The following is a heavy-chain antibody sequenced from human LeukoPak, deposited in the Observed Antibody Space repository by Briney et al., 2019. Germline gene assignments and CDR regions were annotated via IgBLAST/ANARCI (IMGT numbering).Heavy chain of an antibody. CDR1: GGTFSSYA. D-gene: IGHD1-26*01. Sequence: ASVKVSCKASGGTFSSYAISWVRQAPGQGLEWMGWINPNSGGTNYAQKFQGRVTMTRDTSISTAYMELSRLRSDDTAVYYCARDSGSYYDDYWGQGTLVTVSS. CDR2: INPNSGGT. J-gene: IGHJ4*02. CDR3: ARDSGSYYDDY. V-gene: IGHV1-2*02.